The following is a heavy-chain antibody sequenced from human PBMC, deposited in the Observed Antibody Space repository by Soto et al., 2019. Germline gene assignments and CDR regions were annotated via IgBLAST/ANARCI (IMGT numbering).Heavy chain of an antibody. CDR2: ISNSGTT. CDR3: ATVSRRCSGGGCYSNLLDY. Sequence: PSETLSLTCTVSGGSISTYYWSWIRQPPGKGLEWIGYISNSGTTNYNPSLNSRVTISVDTSKNQFSLRLSSVTAADTAVYYCATVSRRCSGGGCYSNLLDYWGQGTLVTVSS. D-gene: IGHD2-15*01. V-gene: IGHV4-59*01. CDR1: GGSISTYY. J-gene: IGHJ4*02.